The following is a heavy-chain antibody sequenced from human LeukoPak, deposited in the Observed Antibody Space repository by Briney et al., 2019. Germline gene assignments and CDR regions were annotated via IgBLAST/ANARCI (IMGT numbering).Heavy chain of an antibody. CDR1: GFTFSTYA. J-gene: IGHJ1*01. D-gene: IGHD6-13*01. V-gene: IGHV3-23*01. CDR2: ISGSGEDI. Sequence: PGGSLRLSCAASGFTFSTYAMSWVRQAPGKGLEWVSRISGSGEDIYYADSVRGRFTISRDNSKNTLYLQMTSLRAEDTAVYYCATNRGYSSSWYGYFQHWGQGTLVTVSS. CDR3: ATNRGYSSSWYGYFQH.